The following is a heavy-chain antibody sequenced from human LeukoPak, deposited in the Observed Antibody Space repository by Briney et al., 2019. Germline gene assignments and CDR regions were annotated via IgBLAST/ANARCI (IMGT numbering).Heavy chain of an antibody. CDR1: GFTFSNYG. Sequence: QSGGSLRLSCAASGFTFSNYGMHWVRQAPGKGLEWVAFIRYDGSNKYYTDAGKGRFTISRDNSKNTLYLQMNSLRAEDTAVYYCAKGRGWKASYYYYYMDVWGKGTTVTISS. V-gene: IGHV3-30*02. CDR2: IRYDGSNK. CDR3: AKGRGWKASYYYYYMDV. D-gene: IGHD1-1*01. J-gene: IGHJ6*03.